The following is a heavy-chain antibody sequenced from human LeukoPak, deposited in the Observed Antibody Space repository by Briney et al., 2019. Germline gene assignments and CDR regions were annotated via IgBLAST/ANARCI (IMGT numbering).Heavy chain of an antibody. CDR2: IYYSGST. J-gene: IGHJ4*02. CDR3: ARRVGGATGGGIDY. D-gene: IGHD1-26*01. Sequence: SETLSLTCTVSGGSISSSSYYWGWIRQPPGKGLEWIGSIYYSGSTYYNPSLKSRVTISVDTSKNQFSLKLSSVTAADTAVYYCARRVGGATGGGIDYWGQGTLVTVSS. V-gene: IGHV4-39*01. CDR1: GGSISSSSYY.